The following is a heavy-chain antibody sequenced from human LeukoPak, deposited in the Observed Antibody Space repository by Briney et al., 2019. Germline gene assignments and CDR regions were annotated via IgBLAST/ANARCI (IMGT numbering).Heavy chain of an antibody. CDR1: GGSIRSYH. D-gene: IGHD3-22*01. Sequence: SETLSLTCTVSGGSIRSYHWSWIRQPPGKGLEWIGYIHYSGFTNYNPSLKSRVTISVDTSKNQLSLKLNSVTAADMAVYYCSRREDSGTSGYYGLWGQGTLVTVSS. V-gene: IGHV4-59*08. CDR2: IHYSGFT. J-gene: IGHJ4*02. CDR3: SRREDSGTSGYYGL.